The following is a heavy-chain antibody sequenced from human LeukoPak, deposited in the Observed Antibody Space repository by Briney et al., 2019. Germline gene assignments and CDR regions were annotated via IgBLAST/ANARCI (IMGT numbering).Heavy chain of an antibody. J-gene: IGHJ4*02. V-gene: IGHV3-21*01. CDR2: ITRSSIYI. Sequence: GGSLRLSCAASGFTFSSYGMSWVRQAPGKGLEWVSSITRSSIYIYYADSVKGRFTISRDNAKNSLYLQMNSLRAEDTAVYYCARARELPDYWGQGTLVTVSS. D-gene: IGHD1-26*01. CDR3: ARARELPDY. CDR1: GFTFSSYG.